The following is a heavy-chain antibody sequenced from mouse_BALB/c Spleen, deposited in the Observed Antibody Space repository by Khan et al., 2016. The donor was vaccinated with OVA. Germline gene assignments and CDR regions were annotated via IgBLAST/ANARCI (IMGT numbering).Heavy chain of an antibody. D-gene: IGHD2-14*01. CDR1: GYTFTTYT. CDR3: VREGAYYRSDGWFAY. Sequence: QVHVKQSGAELARPGASVKMSCKASGYTFTTYTIHWVKPRPGQGLEWIGYIIPSNDYTNYNQKFKDRATLTADQSSSTAYMQLSSLTSEDSAVYYCVREGAYYRSDGWFAYWGQGTLVTVSA. CDR2: IIPSNDYT. J-gene: IGHJ3*01. V-gene: IGHV1-4*01.